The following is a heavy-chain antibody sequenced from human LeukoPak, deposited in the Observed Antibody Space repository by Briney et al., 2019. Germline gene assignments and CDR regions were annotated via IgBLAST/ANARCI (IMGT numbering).Heavy chain of an antibody. CDR2: IYDSGST. CDR3: ARAEYRYGSGSYIFPIMDV. D-gene: IGHD3-10*01. J-gene: IGHJ6*02. V-gene: IGHV4-39*07. Sequence: SETLSLTCAVSGGSISSSSYYWGCSRPPAGKGRGWVGSIYDSGSTYYNPSLKRRVPISVDTSKSQFSLKLSSVTAADTAVYYCARAEYRYGSGSYIFPIMDVGGQGTTVTVSS. CDR1: GGSISSSSYY.